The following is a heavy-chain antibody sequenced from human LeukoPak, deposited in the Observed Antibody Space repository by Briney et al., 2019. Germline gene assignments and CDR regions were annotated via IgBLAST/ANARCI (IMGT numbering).Heavy chain of an antibody. V-gene: IGHV4-38-2*02. D-gene: IGHD6-13*01. CDR2: GHHSGST. CDR1: GYSISSGYY. Sequence: SETLSLTCTVSGYSISSGYYWGWIRQPPGKGLEWIGSGHHSGSTYYKSSLKSRVTISLDTSKNQFSLKLRSVTAADTAVYYCARTLAAADGGDYWGQGTLVTVSS. J-gene: IGHJ4*02. CDR3: ARTLAAADGGDY.